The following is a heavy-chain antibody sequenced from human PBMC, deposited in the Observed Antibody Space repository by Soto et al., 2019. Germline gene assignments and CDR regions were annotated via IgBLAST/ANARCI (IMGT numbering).Heavy chain of an antibody. J-gene: IGHJ4*02. CDR1: GYTFTSYD. CDR3: ARGVRPYYDSSGYSYPLAFDY. CDR2: MNPNSGNT. D-gene: IGHD3-22*01. Sequence: VASVKVSCKASGYTFTSYDINWVRQATGQGLEWMGWMNPNSGNTGYAQKFQGRVTMTRNTSISTAYMELSSLRSEDTAVYYCARGVRPYYDSSGYSYPLAFDYWGQGTLVTVSS. V-gene: IGHV1-8*01.